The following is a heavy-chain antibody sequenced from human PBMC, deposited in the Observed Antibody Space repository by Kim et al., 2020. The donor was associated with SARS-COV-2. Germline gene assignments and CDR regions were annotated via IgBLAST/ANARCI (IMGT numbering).Heavy chain of an antibody. J-gene: IGHJ6*02. Sequence: RVTISVDTSKNQFSLKLSSVTAADTAVYYCARGAGVMVYARQYYYYGMDVWGQGTTVTVSS. CDR3: ARGAGVMVYARQYYYYGMDV. V-gene: IGHV4-59*09. D-gene: IGHD2-8*01.